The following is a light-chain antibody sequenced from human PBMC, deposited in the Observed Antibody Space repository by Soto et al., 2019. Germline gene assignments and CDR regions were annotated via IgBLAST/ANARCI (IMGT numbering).Light chain of an antibody. Sequence: QSVLTQPASVSGSPGQSITISCTGTSSDVGGYNYVYWYQQHPGKAPKLMIYDVSNRPSGVSNRFSGPKSGNTASLTISGLQAEDEADYYCSSYTSSSTLDVVFGGGTQLTVL. J-gene: IGLJ2*01. V-gene: IGLV2-14*01. CDR2: DVS. CDR3: SSYTSSSTLDVV. CDR1: SSDVGGYNY.